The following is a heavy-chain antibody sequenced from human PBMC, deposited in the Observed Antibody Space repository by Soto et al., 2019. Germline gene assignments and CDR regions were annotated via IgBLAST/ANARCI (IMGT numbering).Heavy chain of an antibody. J-gene: IGHJ4*02. D-gene: IGHD1-26*01. Sequence: QVQLVQSGAEVKKPGASVKVSCMASGGTFSTYGIGWVRQAPGQGLEWMGGIIPIYGTANYAQKFQGRVTITADDSTSTAYMELSSLRSEDTAVYYCARSGRSFPLGLEYWGRGTLVTVSS. CDR1: GGTFSTYG. CDR2: IIPIYGTA. CDR3: ARSGRSFPLGLEY. V-gene: IGHV1-69*12.